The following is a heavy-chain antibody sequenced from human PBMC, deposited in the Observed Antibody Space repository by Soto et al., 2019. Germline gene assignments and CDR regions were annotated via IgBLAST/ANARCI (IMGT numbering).Heavy chain of an antibody. J-gene: IGHJ6*02. V-gene: IGHV1-2*02. D-gene: IGHD6-13*01. CDR1: GFTFSAYY. Sequence: ASVKVSCKASGFTFSAYYIYWVRQAPVQGLEWIGWINPNSGGTNNAQKVQGRVTMTRDTSTSTVYMELSALIPDDTAVYYCARSLLDEYSSSWRSAYYGMDVWGQGTTGTVSS. CDR3: ARSLLDEYSSSWRSAYYGMDV. CDR2: INPNSGGT.